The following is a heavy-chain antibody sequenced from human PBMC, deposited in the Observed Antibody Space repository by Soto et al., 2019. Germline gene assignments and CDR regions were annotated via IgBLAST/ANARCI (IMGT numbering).Heavy chain of an antibody. D-gene: IGHD2-15*01. J-gene: IGHJ4*02. CDR2: VDSSLRQ. V-gene: IGHV3-23*05. CDR1: GFTFSSYA. CDR3: AKWLRGGSYYCDF. Sequence: LRLSCQASGFTFSSYAMSWVRQAPGKGLEWVSLVDSSLRQYYADAVKGRFTISRDNSKNTVYLQMNNLRAEDTALYYCAKWLRGGSYYCDFWGQGTMVTVSS.